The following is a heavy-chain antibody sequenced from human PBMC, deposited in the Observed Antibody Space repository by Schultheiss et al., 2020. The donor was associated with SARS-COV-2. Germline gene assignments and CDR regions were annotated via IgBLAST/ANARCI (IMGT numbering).Heavy chain of an antibody. D-gene: IGHD1-26*01. Sequence: SVKVSCKASGGTFSSYAISWVRQAPGQGLEWMGGIIPIFGTANYAQKFQGRVTITADKSTSTAYMELSSLRSEDTAVYYCASVRSGSYAFDPWGQGTLVTVSS. CDR2: IIPIFGTA. CDR1: GGTFSSYA. J-gene: IGHJ5*02. CDR3: ASVRSGSYAFDP. V-gene: IGHV1-69*06.